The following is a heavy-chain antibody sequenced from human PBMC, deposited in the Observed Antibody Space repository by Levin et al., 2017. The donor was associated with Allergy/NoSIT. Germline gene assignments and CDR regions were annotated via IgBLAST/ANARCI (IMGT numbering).Heavy chain of an antibody. J-gene: IGHJ4*02. V-gene: IGHV2-5*02. CDR3: TQSFGY. CDR1: GFSLDTFGVG. CDR2: IYWDDDK. Sequence: ESGPTLVKPTQTLTLTCTFSGFSLDTFGVGVAWVRQPPGKALEWLALIYWDDDKRYSPSLKSRLTITKDTSKNEVVLTMTNMDPVNTSTYYCTQSFGYWGPGNPVTVSS.